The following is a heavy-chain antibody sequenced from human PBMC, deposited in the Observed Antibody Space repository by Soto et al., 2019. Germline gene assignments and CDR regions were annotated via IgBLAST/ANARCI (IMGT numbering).Heavy chain of an antibody. CDR2: VSYDGSIE. CDR3: ANDLYYYDFSLDDS. Sequence: GGSLRLSCTASGFTFSSYAMHWVRQAPGRGLEWVAVVSYDGSIENYVDSVRGRFTISRDNSKNTVFLQMNSLRVEDTAVYYCANDLYYYDFSLDDSWGQGTLVTVSS. CDR1: GFTFSSYA. D-gene: IGHD3-16*01. J-gene: IGHJ5*02. V-gene: IGHV3-30*18.